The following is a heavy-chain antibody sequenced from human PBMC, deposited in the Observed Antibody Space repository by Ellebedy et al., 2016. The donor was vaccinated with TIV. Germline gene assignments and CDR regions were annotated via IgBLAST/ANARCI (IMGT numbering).Heavy chain of an antibody. J-gene: IGHJ5*02. V-gene: IGHV4-61*08. CDR1: GFSLSTSGMC. CDR3: ARDDPSGWLDP. CDR2: IYYSGST. D-gene: IGHD3-10*01. Sequence: SGPTLVKPTQTLTLTCTFSGFSLSTSGMCVSWIRQPPGKRLEWVGYIYYSGSTNYNPSLKSRVTISIDTSKNQFSLRLTSVTAADTAVYYCARDDPSGWLDPWGQGTLVTVSS.